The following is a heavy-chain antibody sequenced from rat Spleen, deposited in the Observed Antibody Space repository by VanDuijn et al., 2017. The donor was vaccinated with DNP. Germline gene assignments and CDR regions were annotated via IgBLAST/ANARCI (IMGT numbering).Heavy chain of an antibody. V-gene: IGHV5-22*01. D-gene: IGHD1-4*01. CDR1: GFTFSDYY. Sequence: EVQLVKSGGGLVQPGRSLKLSCAASGFTFSDYYMAWVRQAPTKGLEWVAYIRFDGAITHYGDSVKGRFTISRDNAKSSLYLQMNSLRSEDMATYYCARHVLPLRVWDYWGQGVMVTVSS. CDR3: ARHVLPLRVWDY. CDR2: IRFDGAIT. J-gene: IGHJ2*01.